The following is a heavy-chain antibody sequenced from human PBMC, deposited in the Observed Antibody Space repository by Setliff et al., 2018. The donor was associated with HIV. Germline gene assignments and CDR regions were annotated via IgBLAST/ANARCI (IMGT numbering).Heavy chain of an antibody. J-gene: IGHJ3*02. CDR1: GGPISSYY. Sequence: SETLSLTCTVSGGPISSYYWSWIRQPPGKGLEWIGYIYYSGSTNYNPSLKSRVTISVDTSKNQFSLKLSSVTAADTAVYYCARNPCSGGSCPDAFDIWGQGTMVTVSS. V-gene: IGHV4-59*01. D-gene: IGHD2-15*01. CDR3: ARNPCSGGSCPDAFDI. CDR2: IYYSGST.